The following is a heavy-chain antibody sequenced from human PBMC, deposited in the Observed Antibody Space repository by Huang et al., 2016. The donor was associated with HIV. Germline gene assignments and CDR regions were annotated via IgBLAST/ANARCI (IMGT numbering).Heavy chain of an antibody. CDR1: GFTFRTYA. V-gene: IGHV3-30*18. Sequence: QVQLVESGGGVVQPGRSLRLSCAASGFTFRTYAMHWVRQAPGKGVEWVAVISYDESSKYYEDSVKGRFTISRDNSKSTLYLQMNSLRLEDTAVYYCAKLPFYQDSDDLWGQGTLVTVSS. J-gene: IGHJ5*02. D-gene: IGHD1-26*01. CDR3: AKLPFYQDSDDL. CDR2: ISYDESSK.